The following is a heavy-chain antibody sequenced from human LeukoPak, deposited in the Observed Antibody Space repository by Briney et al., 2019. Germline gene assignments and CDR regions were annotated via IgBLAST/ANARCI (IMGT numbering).Heavy chain of an antibody. J-gene: IGHJ5*02. V-gene: IGHV4-61*02. CDR1: GGSISSGSYY. Sequence: SQTLSLTCTVSGGSISSGSYYWSWIRQPAGKGLEWIGRIYTSGSTNYNPSLKSRVTISVDTSKNQFSLKLSSVTAADTAVYYCARDTYYYDSSGYYVGSWLDPWGQGTLVTVSS. CDR2: IYTSGST. CDR3: ARDTYYYDSSGYYVGSWLDP. D-gene: IGHD3-22*01.